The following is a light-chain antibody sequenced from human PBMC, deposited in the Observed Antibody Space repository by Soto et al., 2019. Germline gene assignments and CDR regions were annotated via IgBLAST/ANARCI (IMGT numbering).Light chain of an antibody. CDR1: QSISSY. CDR3: QQTYSSPET. J-gene: IGKJ1*01. CDR2: AAS. Sequence: DIQMTQSPSSLSASVGDRVTITCRASQSISSYLNWFQQKPGNPPKLLIYAASILQGGVPSRFSGSGSGTDFPLTIRSLQPEDFATYYCQQTYSSPETFGQGTKVEI. V-gene: IGKV1-39*01.